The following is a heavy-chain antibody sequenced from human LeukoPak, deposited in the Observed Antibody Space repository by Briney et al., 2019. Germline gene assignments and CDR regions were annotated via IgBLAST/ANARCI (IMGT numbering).Heavy chain of an antibody. CDR2: IRADNGDT. V-gene: IGHV1-18*04. CDR3: ARPGDPYWYFDL. CDR1: GYKFLSHG. D-gene: IGHD2-21*02. Sequence: ASVRVSCKTSGYKFLSHGISWVRQAPGQGLEWLGWIRADNGDTRFAQKFQGRVTMTRNTSISTAYMELSSLRSEDTAVYYCARPGDPYWYFDLWGRGTLVTVSS. J-gene: IGHJ2*01.